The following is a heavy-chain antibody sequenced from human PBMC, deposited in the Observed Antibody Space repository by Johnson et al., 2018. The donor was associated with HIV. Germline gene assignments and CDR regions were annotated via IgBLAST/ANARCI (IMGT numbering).Heavy chain of an antibody. CDR1: GFTFDDYA. V-gene: IGHV3-9*01. CDR3: ARDEAAWTGGFDM. Sequence: VQLVESGGGVVQPGGSLRLSCAASGFTFDDYAMHWVRQAPGKGLEWVSGISWNSGSIGYADSVKGRFTISRDNAKNTLYLPMNSRRAEDTAVFYCARDEAAWTGGFDMWGKGTMVSVSS. J-gene: IGHJ3*02. CDR2: ISWNSGSI. D-gene: IGHD6-13*01.